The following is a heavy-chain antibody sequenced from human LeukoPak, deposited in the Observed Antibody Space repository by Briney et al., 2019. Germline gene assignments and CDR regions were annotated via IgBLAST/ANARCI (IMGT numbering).Heavy chain of an antibody. Sequence: SEKVSCKASGGIFTSYAIHWVRQAPAQGLKWMGRIIPAVDEGHYSQNFQGRVAITADKSTSTAYMELSSLRSEDTAVYFCATTIYCRTVSCLRNYYFDDWGQGTLVTVSS. D-gene: IGHD2-2*01. CDR1: GGIFTSYA. CDR2: IIPAVDEG. J-gene: IGHJ4*01. V-gene: IGHV1-69*04. CDR3: ATTIYCRTVSCLRNYYFDD.